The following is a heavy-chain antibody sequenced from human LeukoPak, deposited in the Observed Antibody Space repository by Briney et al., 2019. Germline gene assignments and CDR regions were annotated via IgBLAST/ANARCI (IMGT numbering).Heavy chain of an antibody. CDR3: ARLSVWGSYNPQYYFDY. Sequence: GESLRISCKGSGYSFTSYWIGWVRQMPGKGLEWMGIIYPGDSDTRYSPSFQGQVTISADKSISTAYLQWSSLKASDTAMYYCARLSVWGSYNPQYYFDYGGQGTLVTVSS. CDR2: IYPGDSDT. CDR1: GYSFTSYW. J-gene: IGHJ4*02. V-gene: IGHV5-51*01. D-gene: IGHD3-16*01.